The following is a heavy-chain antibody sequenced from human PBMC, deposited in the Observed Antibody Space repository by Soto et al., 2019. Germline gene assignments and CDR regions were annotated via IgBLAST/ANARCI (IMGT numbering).Heavy chain of an antibody. CDR1: GDSVSNKNAA. CDR3: ARKGAHYFDS. V-gene: IGHV6-1*01. D-gene: IGHD3-16*01. J-gene: IGHJ4*02. Sequence: PSQTLSLTCAISGDSVSNKNAAWSWIRQAPSRGLEWLGRTYYRSKWYNEYAVSVKSRISIYPDTSKNQFSLQLNSVTPEDTAVYYCARKGAHYFDSWGQGTLVTVSS. CDR2: TYYRSKWYN.